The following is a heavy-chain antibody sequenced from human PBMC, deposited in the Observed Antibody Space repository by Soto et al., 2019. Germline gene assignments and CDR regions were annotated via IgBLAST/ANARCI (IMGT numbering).Heavy chain of an antibody. V-gene: IGHV1-18*04. CDR2: ISAYNGNT. Sequence: ASVKVSCKASGYTFTSYGISWVRQAPGQGLEWMGWISAYNGNTNYAQKLQGRVTMTTDTSTRTAYMELRSLRSDDTAVYYCARLISYGGNCFWAFDICGQGTMVTV. J-gene: IGHJ3*02. CDR1: GYTFTSYG. CDR3: ARLISYGGNCFWAFDI. D-gene: IGHD2-15*01.